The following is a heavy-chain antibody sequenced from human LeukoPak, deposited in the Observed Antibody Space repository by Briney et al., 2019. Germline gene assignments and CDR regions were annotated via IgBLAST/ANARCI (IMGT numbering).Heavy chain of an antibody. V-gene: IGHV4-59*08. J-gene: IGHJ4*02. D-gene: IGHD3-22*01. CDR1: GGSISSYY. CDR2: IYYSGST. Sequence: SETLSLTRTVSGGSISSYYWSWIRQPPGKGLEWIGYIYYSGSTNYNPSLKSRVTISVDTSKNQFSLKLSSVTAADTAVYYCARLGYYYDSSTYWGQGTLVTVSS. CDR3: ARLGYYYDSSTY.